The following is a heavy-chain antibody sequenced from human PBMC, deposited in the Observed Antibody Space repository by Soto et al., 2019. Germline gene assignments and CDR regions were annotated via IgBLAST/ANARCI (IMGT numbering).Heavy chain of an antibody. Sequence: SVKVSCKASGGTFSSYAISWVRQAPGQGLEWMGGIIPIFGTANYAQKFQGRVTITADESTSTAYMELSSLRSEDTAVYYCAREHIAARDWFDPRGQETLLRVSS. D-gene: IGHD6-6*01. V-gene: IGHV1-69*13. CDR3: AREHIAARDWFDP. J-gene: IGHJ5*02. CDR1: GGTFSSYA. CDR2: IIPIFGTA.